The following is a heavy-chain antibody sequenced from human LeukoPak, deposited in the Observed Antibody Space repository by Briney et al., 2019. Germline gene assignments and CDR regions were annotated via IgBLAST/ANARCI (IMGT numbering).Heavy chain of an antibody. J-gene: IGHJ4*02. CDR1: GGSFSGYY. Sequence: SETLSLTCAVYGGSFSGYYWSWIRQPPGKGLEWIGEINHSGSTNYNPSLKSRVTISVDTSKNQFSLKLSSVTAADTAVYYCARDPDSSPGSGVDYWGEGTQVTVSS. V-gene: IGHV4-34*01. CDR2: INHSGST. D-gene: IGHD6-13*01. CDR3: ARDPDSSPGSGVDY.